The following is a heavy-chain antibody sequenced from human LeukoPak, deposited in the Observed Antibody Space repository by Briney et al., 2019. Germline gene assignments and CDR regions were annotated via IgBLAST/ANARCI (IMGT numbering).Heavy chain of an antibody. V-gene: IGHV4-59*08. J-gene: IGHJ4*02. D-gene: IGHD5-12*01. CDR2: IYYSGST. CDR3: ARLTTIGFDY. Sequence: PSETLSLTCTVSGGSISSYYWSWIRQPPGKGLEWIGYIYYSGSTNYNPSLKSRVTISEDTSKNQFSLKLSSVTAADTAVYYCARLTTIGFDYWGQGTLVTVSS. CDR1: GGSISSYY.